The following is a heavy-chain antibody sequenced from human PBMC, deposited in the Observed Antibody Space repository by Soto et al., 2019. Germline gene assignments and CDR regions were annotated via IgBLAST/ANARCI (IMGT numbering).Heavy chain of an antibody. CDR3: ASGFYYYDSSGYPPLDY. Sequence: SETLSLTCAVSGGSISSSNWWSWVRQSPGKGLEWIGEIYHSGSTNYNPSLKSRVTISVDKSKNQFSLKLSSVTAADTAVYYCASGFYYYDSSGYPPLDYWGQGTLVTVSS. CDR2: IYHSGST. CDR1: GGSISSSNW. V-gene: IGHV4-4*02. D-gene: IGHD3-22*01. J-gene: IGHJ4*02.